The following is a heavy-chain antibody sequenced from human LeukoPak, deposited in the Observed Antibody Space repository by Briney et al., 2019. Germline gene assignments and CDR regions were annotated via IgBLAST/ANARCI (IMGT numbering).Heavy chain of an antibody. CDR2: ISYDGSNK. V-gene: IGHV3-30*04. CDR3: ARGQSFYYDSSGSSRDAFDI. CDR1: GFTFSSYA. D-gene: IGHD3-22*01. J-gene: IGHJ3*02. Sequence: GGSLRLSCAASGFTFSSYAMHWVRQAPGKGLEWVAVISYDGSNKYYADSVKGRFTISRDNSKNTLYLQMNSLRAEDTAVYYCARGQSFYYDSSGSSRDAFDIWGQGTMVTVSS.